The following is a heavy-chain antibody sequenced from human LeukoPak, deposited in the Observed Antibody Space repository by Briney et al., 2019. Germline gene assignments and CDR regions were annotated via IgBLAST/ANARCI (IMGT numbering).Heavy chain of an antibody. V-gene: IGHV4-59*08. Sequence: SETLSLTCTVSGGSISSYYWSWIRQPPGKGLEWIGYIYYSGSTNYNPPLKSRVTISVVTSKNQFSLKLSSVTAADTAVYYCGRHLYGSGSSRGFDYWGQGTLVTVSS. CDR1: GGSISSYY. CDR2: IYYSGST. J-gene: IGHJ4*02. CDR3: GRHLYGSGSSRGFDY. D-gene: IGHD3-10*01.